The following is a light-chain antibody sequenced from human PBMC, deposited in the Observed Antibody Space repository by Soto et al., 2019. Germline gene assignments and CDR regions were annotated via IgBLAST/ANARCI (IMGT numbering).Light chain of an antibody. V-gene: IGKV1-5*01. J-gene: IGKJ1*01. CDR2: GAS. Sequence: DIQMTQSPSTLSASVGDRVDITCRASHSISGWLAWYQQKPGKAPTLLIYGASSLQTGVPSRFSGSGSGTEFTLTISSLQPDDVATYYCQHFNSYPWTFGQGTKVEIK. CDR1: HSISGW. CDR3: QHFNSYPWT.